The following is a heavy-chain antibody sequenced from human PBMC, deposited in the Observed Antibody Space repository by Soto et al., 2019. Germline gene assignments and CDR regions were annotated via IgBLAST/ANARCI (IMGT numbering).Heavy chain of an antibody. Sequence: GPSVKVSCKASGYTFTRYGISWVRQAPGQRLEWMGWINAGNGNTKYSQKFQGRVTITRDTSASTAYMELSSLRSEDTAVYYCARGPNPYYFDYWGQGTLVTVSS. CDR2: INAGNGNT. V-gene: IGHV1-3*01. J-gene: IGHJ4*02. CDR1: GYTFTRYG. CDR3: ARGPNPYYFDY.